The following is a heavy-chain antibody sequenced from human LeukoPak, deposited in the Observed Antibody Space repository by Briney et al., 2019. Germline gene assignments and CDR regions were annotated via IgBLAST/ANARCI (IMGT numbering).Heavy chain of an antibody. J-gene: IGHJ4*02. CDR2: IKSKTDGGTT. D-gene: IGHD3-22*01. CDR3: TTSQRVITMIVVVSDY. V-gene: IGHV3-15*01. CDR1: GFTFSNAW. Sequence: GGSLRLSCAASGFTFSNAWMSWLRQAPGRGVEWVGRIKSKTDGGTTDYAAPVKGRFTISRNDSKNTLYLQMNSLKTEDTAVYYCTTSQRVITMIVVVSDYWGQGTLVTVSS.